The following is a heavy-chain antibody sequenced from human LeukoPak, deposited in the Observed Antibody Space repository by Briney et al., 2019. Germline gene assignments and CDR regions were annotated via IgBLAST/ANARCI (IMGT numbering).Heavy chain of an antibody. D-gene: IGHD1-26*01. Sequence: SEPLSLTCTVSGGSISSYYWSWIRQPPGKGLEWIGYIYYSGSTNYNPSLKSRVTISVDTSKNQFSLKLSSVTAADTAVYYCARGGIVGATTDDAFDIWGQGTMVTVSS. J-gene: IGHJ3*02. CDR3: ARGGIVGATTDDAFDI. CDR2: IYYSGST. V-gene: IGHV4-59*01. CDR1: GGSISSYY.